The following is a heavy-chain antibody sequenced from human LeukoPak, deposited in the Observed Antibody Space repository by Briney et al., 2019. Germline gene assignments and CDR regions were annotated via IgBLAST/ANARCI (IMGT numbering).Heavy chain of an antibody. J-gene: IGHJ4*02. D-gene: IGHD6-13*01. Sequence: SETLSLTCTVSGVSISSHYWSWIRQPPGKGLEWIADIYGSETTNYNPSLKGKVTMSVDSSKHHFSLNLSSVTATDTALCYCASGPGGSAWYGVFDFWSRGTLVTVSS. V-gene: IGHV4-59*11. CDR3: ASGPGGSAWYGVFDF. CDR2: IYGSETT. CDR1: GVSISSHY.